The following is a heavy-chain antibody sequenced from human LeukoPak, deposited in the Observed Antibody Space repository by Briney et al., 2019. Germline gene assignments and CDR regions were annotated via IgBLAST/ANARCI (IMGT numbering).Heavy chain of an antibody. CDR2: INHSGST. V-gene: IGHV4-34*01. D-gene: IGHD5-12*01. J-gene: IGHJ4*02. CDR3: ARGRRVATIGYFDY. Sequence: PSETLSLTCAVYGGSFSGYYWSWIRQPPGKGLEWIGEINHSGSTNYNPSLKSRVTISVDTSKNQFSLKLSSVTAADTAVYYCARGRRVATIGYFDYWGQGTLVTVSS. CDR1: GGSFSGYY.